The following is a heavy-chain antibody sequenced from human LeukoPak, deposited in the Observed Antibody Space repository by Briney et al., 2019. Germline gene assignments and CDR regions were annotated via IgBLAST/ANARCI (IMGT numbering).Heavy chain of an antibody. V-gene: IGHV4-59*11. D-gene: IGHD3-10*01. CDR1: GGSISSHY. J-gene: IGHJ4*02. CDR2: IYYSGST. CDR3: ARDSGLTLGFDY. Sequence: SETLSLTCTVSGGSISSHYWSWIRQPPGKGLEWIGYIYYSGSTNYNPSLKSRVTISVDTSKNQFSLKLSSVTAADTAVYYCARDSGLTLGFDYWGQGTLVTVSS.